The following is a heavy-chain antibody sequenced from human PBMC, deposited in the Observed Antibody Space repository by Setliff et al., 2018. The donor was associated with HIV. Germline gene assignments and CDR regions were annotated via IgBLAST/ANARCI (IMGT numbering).Heavy chain of an antibody. V-gene: IGHV1-18*01. D-gene: IGHD6-6*01. CDR3: ARGFSVYSSSDPLLNWLDP. J-gene: IGHJ5*02. Sequence: ASVKVSCKASGYTFTSYGISWVRQAPGQGLEWMGRIIPIFETTDYAQKLQGRVTMTTDTSASTAYMDLSSLRSEDTAVYYCARGFSVYSSSDPLLNWLDPWGQGTLVTVSS. CDR2: IIPIFETT. CDR1: GYTFTSYG.